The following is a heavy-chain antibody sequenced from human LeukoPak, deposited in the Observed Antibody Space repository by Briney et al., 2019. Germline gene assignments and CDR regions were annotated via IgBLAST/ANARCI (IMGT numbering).Heavy chain of an antibody. V-gene: IGHV3-66*01. D-gene: IGHD1-26*01. CDR1: GFTVSSNY. Sequence: GGPLRLSCAASGFTVSSNYMSWVRQAPGGGRGWGSVIYSGGSTYYADSVKGRFTISRDNSKNTLYLQMNSLRAEDTAVYYCARAGAELSVGPFDYWGQGTLVTVSS. CDR3: ARAGAELSVGPFDY. J-gene: IGHJ4*02. CDR2: IYSGGST.